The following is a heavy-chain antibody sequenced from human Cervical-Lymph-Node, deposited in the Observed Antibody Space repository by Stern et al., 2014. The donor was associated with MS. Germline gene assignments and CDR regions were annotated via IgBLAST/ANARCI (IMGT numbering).Heavy chain of an antibody. J-gene: IGHJ6*02. D-gene: IGHD6-13*01. V-gene: IGHV3-33*01. Sequence: QVQMVESGGGVVQPGRSLRLSCAASGFTFSSSGMHWVRQATGKGLEWVAVIWYDGSNKYYADSVKGRFTISRDNSKNTLYLQMNSLRAEDTAVYYCARSSSPSPYYYYGMDVWGQGTTVTVSS. CDR2: IWYDGSNK. CDR1: GFTFSSSG. CDR3: ARSSSPSPYYYYGMDV.